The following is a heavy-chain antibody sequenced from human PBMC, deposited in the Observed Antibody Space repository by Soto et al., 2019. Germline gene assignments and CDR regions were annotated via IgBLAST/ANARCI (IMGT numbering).Heavy chain of an antibody. Sequence: EVQLVESGGGLVQPGGSLRLSCAASGFTFSNYAMHWVRQAPGKGLEYVSTISSNGHSTDYANSVKGRFTISRDNSMNTLYRQMGSLRAEDMAVYCCARGSTGYHFDYWGQGPLVTVSS. V-gene: IGHV3-64*01. D-gene: IGHD5-12*01. CDR1: GFTFSNYA. CDR2: ISSNGHST. CDR3: ARGSTGYHFDY. J-gene: IGHJ4*02.